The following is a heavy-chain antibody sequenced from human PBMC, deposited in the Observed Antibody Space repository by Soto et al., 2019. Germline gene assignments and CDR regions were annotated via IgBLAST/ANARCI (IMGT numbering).Heavy chain of an antibody. D-gene: IGHD3-10*01. CDR3: AKSPRRMVRGVPYYYYYGMDV. V-gene: IGHV3-23*01. CDR1: GFTFSSYA. Sequence: GGSLRLSCAASGFTFSSYAMSWVRQAPGKGLEWVSAISGSGGSTYYADSVKGRFTISRDNSKNTLYLQMNSLRAEDTAVYYCAKSPRRMVRGVPYYYYYGMDVWGQGTTVTVSS. CDR2: ISGSGGST. J-gene: IGHJ6*02.